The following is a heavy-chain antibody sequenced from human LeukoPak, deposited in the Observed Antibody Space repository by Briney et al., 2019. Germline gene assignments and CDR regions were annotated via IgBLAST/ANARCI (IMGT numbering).Heavy chain of an antibody. CDR2: ISGRSSTI. CDR1: GFTFSSYG. Sequence: PGGSLRLSCVASGFTFSSYGMDWVRQAPGKGLEWVSYISGRSSTIYYAESVKGRFTISRDNAKNSLFLQMNSLRAEDTAVYYCARDLIPTITFELWGQGTLVTVSS. CDR3: ARDLIPTITFEL. V-gene: IGHV3-48*01. J-gene: IGHJ4*02. D-gene: IGHD1-14*01.